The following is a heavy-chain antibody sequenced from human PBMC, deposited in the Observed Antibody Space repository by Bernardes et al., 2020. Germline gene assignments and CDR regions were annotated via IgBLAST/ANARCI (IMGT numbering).Heavy chain of an antibody. CDR3: ARGGYCSSTSCYFWAKINWFDP. D-gene: IGHD2-2*01. J-gene: IGHJ5*02. CDR2: INHSGST. V-gene: IGHV4-34*01. CDR1: GGSFSGYY. Sequence: TLSLTCAVYGGSFSGYYWSWIRQPPGKGLEWIGEINHSGSTNYNPSLKSRVTISVDTSKNQFSLKLSSVTAADTAVYYCARGGYCSSTSCYFWAKINWFDPWGQGTLVTVSS.